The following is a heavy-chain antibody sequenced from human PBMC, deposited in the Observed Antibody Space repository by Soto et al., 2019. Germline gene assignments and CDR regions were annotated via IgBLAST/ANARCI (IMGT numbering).Heavy chain of an antibody. CDR2: IYYSGST. D-gene: IGHD6-13*01. CDR1: GGSISSYY. Sequence: QVQLQESGPGLVKPSETLSLTCTVSGGSISSYYWSWIRQPPGKGLEWIGYIYYSGSTNYNPSLXXXXXXXXXXXXXXXXXXXXXXXXXXXXXXXXXXXXXSSSWYAWGAFDIWGQGTMVTVSS. CDR3: XXXXXSSSWYAWGAFDI. V-gene: IGHV4-59*01. J-gene: IGHJ3*02.